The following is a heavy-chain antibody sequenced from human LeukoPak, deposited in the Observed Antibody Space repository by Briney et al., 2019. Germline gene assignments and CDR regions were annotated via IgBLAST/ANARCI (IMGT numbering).Heavy chain of an antibody. V-gene: IGHV3-30-3*01. Sequence: GGSLRLSCAASGFTFSTYPMHWVRQAPGKGLEWVEVISYDDGTNKYYADSVKGRFTISRDNSKNTLYLQMNSLRAEDTAVYYCARLNLGYGYFLEATKHDYWGQGTLVTVSS. CDR2: ISYDDGTNK. D-gene: IGHD5-18*01. CDR1: GFTFSTYP. CDR3: ARLNLGYGYFLEATKHDY. J-gene: IGHJ4*02.